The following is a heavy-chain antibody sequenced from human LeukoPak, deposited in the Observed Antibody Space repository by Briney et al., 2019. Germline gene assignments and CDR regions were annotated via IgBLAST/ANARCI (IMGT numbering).Heavy chain of an antibody. D-gene: IGHD3-10*01. CDR1: GFTFRSYA. CDR3: ARDRSLSSFGELFI. V-gene: IGHV3-30*10. Sequence: GGSLRLSCAASGFTFRSYAVHWVRQAPGRGLEWVAVVSYDGSNKYYTDSVRGRFTISRDNSKNTLYLQVNSLRAEDTALYYCARDRSLSSFGELFIWGQGTLVTVSS. CDR2: VSYDGSNK. J-gene: IGHJ4*02.